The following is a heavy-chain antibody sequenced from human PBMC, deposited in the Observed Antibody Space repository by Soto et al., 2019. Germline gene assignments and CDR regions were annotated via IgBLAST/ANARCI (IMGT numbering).Heavy chain of an antibody. Sequence: ASVKVSCKASGYTFTGNYIHWVRQAPGQGLEWMGWVNPDNGGTTSAQKFQGRVTMTRDTSVTTAYVELSRLTSDDTAVYYCARDPRPPSGWLGFWEYGMDVWGQGTTVTVSS. J-gene: IGHJ6*02. CDR3: ARDPRPPSGWLGFWEYGMDV. D-gene: IGHD3-3*01. V-gene: IGHV1-2*02. CDR1: GYTFTGNY. CDR2: VNPDNGGT.